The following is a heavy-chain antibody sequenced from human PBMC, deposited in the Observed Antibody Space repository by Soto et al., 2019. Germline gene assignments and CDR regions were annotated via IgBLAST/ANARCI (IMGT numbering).Heavy chain of an antibody. D-gene: IGHD5-12*01. J-gene: IGHJ4*02. V-gene: IGHV4-34*01. Sequence: SETLSLTCAVYGGSFSGYYWSWIRQPPGKGLEWIGEINHSGSTNYNPSLKSRVTISVDTSKNQFSLKLSSVTAADTAVYYCARRGGRDGYKYFDYWGQGTLVTVSS. CDR2: INHSGST. CDR3: ARRGGRDGYKYFDY. CDR1: GGSFSGYY.